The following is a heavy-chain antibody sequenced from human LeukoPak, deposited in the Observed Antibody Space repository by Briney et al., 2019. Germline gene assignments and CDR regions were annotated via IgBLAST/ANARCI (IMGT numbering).Heavy chain of an antibody. Sequence: SETLSLTCTVSGGSISSYYWSWIRQPPGKGLEWIGYIYYSGSTNYNPSLKSRVTISVDTSKNQFSLKLSSVTAADTAVYYCAIYSSSGGFDPWGQGTLVTVSS. CDR1: GGSISSYY. CDR2: IYYSGST. V-gene: IGHV4-59*01. CDR3: AIYSSSGGFDP. J-gene: IGHJ5*02. D-gene: IGHD6-6*01.